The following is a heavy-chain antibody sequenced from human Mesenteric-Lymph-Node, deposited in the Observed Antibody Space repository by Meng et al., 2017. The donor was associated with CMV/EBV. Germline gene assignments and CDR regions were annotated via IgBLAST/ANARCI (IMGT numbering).Heavy chain of an antibody. CDR2: VYYTGST. CDR3: ARHLPATMVTVAFDS. V-gene: IGHV4-39*01. Sequence: GSISSSRYYWGWVRQSPGKGLEWIGSVYYTGSTFYNPSLKSRVTISADSSKNQFSLKVSSVTAADTAVYYCARHLPATMVTVAFDSWGQGALVTVSS. CDR1: GSISSSRYY. D-gene: IGHD4/OR15-4a*01. J-gene: IGHJ4*02.